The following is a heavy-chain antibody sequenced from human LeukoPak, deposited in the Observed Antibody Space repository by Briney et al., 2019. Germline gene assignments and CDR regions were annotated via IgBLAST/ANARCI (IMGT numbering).Heavy chain of an antibody. D-gene: IGHD6-19*01. CDR2: IYYSGST. CDR1: GGSISTYY. CDR3: ARHSSGSYAGYNDY. Sequence: SSETLSLTCTVSGGSISTYYWSWIRQPPGKGLEWIGYIYYSGSTNYNPSLKSRVTKSVDTSKNQFSLKLSSVTAADTAVYYCARHSSGSYAGYNDYWGQGTLVTVSS. V-gene: IGHV4-59*08. J-gene: IGHJ4*02.